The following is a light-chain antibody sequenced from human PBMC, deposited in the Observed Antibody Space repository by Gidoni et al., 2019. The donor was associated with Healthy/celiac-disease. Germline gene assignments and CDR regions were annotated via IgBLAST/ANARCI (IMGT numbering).Light chain of an antibody. J-gene: IGKJ2*01. CDR1: QSISSY. V-gene: IGKV1-39*01. CDR2: AAS. Sequence: DIQMTQSPSSLSASVGDRVTITCRASQSISSYLNWYQQKPGKAPKLLIYAASSLQSWVPSRVSGRGSGTDFTLTISSLQPEDFATYYCQQSYSTPPTFGQGTKLEIK. CDR3: QQSYSTPPT.